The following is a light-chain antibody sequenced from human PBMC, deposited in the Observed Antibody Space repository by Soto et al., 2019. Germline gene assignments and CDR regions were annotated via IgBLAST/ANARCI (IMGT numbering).Light chain of an antibody. CDR2: EVS. CDR1: SSDVGGYDY. Sequence: QSVLTHPASLSGSPGQSITISCTGTSSDVGGYDYVSWYQLHPGKAPKLMVFEVSNRPSGVSYRFSGSKSGNTASLTISGLQAEDEADYYCSSYTTSNTYVFGTGTKVTVL. V-gene: IGLV2-14*01. CDR3: SSYTTSNTYV. J-gene: IGLJ1*01.